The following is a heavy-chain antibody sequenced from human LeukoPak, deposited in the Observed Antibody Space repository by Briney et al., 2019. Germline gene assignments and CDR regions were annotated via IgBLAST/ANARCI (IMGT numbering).Heavy chain of an antibody. D-gene: IGHD6-6*01. CDR1: GGSFSGYY. Sequence: KSSETLSLTCAVYGGSFSGYYWSWIRQPPGKGLEWIGEINHSGSTNYNPSLKSRVTISVDTSKNQFSLKLSSVTAADTAVYYCARERRIAARPFDYWGQGTLVTVSS. CDR3: ARERRIAARPFDY. V-gene: IGHV4-34*01. J-gene: IGHJ4*02. CDR2: INHSGST.